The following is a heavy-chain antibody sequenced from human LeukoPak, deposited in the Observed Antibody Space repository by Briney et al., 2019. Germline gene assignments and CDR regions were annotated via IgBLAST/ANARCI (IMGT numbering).Heavy chain of an antibody. V-gene: IGHV5-51*01. J-gene: IGHJ2*01. D-gene: IGHD3-10*01. CDR3: ARLITMVRGDRYFDL. Sequence: GESLKISCKGSGDSFTNYWIGWVRQMPGKGLEWMGMIYSSDSDTRYSPFFQGQVTISADKSISSAYLQWSSLRASDTAMYYCARLITMVRGDRYFDLWGRGTLVTVSS. CDR1: GDSFTNYW. CDR2: IYSSDSDT.